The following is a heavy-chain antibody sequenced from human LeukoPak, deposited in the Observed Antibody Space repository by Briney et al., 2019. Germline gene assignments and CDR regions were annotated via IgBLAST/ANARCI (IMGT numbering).Heavy chain of an antibody. CDR3: AALFWGGYYTFDY. D-gene: IGHD3-3*01. V-gene: IGHV1-58*01. J-gene: IGHJ4*02. Sequence: SVKVSCKASGFTYTSSAVQWVRQARGQRLEWIGWIVVGSGNTNYAQKFQERVTITRDMSTSTAYMELSSLRSEDTAVYYCAALFWGGYYTFDYWGQGTLVTVSS. CDR2: IVVGSGNT. CDR1: GFTYTSSA.